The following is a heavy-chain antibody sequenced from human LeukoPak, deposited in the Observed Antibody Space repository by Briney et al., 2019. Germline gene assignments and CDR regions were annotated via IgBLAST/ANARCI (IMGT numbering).Heavy chain of an antibody. CDR2: ITCVSNYM. J-gene: IGHJ4*02. Sequence: GWSLRLSCAASGLSFSYYTMHWVRQAPGKGLEWVSSITCVSNYMYYADSVKGRFTSSRGNPKNSLFLQLNSLRAEDPAVYCCARDFLEWLPYSWGQGTLVTVSS. CDR1: GLSFSYYT. CDR3: ARDFLEWLPYS. D-gene: IGHD3-3*01. V-gene: IGHV3-21*01.